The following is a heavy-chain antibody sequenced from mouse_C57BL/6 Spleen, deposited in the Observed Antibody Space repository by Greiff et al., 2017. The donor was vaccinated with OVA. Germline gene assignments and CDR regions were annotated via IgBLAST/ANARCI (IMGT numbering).Heavy chain of an antibody. V-gene: IGHV1-50*01. CDR2: IDPSDSYT. CDR3: ARHYYGSSYDFDY. J-gene: IGHJ2*01. CDR1: GYTFTSYW. D-gene: IGHD1-1*01. Sequence: QVQLQQSGAELVKPGASVKLSCKASGYTFTSYWMQWVKQRPGQGLEWIGEIDPSDSYTNYNQKFKGKATLTVDTSSSTAYMQLSSLTSEDSAVYYCARHYYGSSYDFDYWGQGTTLTVSS.